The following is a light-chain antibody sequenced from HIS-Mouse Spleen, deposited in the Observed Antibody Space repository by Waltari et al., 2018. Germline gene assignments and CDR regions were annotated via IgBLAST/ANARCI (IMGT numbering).Light chain of an antibody. Sequence: EIVMTQSPATLSVSPGERATLSCRASQSVSSNLAWYQQKPGQAPRLRINGASTRATGIPARLSGSGSGTEFTLTISSMQSEDFAVYYCQQYNNWPPTWTFGQGTKVEIK. V-gene: IGKV3-15*01. CDR3: QQYNNWPPTWT. J-gene: IGKJ1*01. CDR1: QSVSSN. CDR2: GAS.